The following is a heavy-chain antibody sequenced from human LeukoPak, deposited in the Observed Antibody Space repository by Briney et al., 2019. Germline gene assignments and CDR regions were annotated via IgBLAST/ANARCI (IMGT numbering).Heavy chain of an antibody. D-gene: IGHD3-10*01. CDR2: IIPIFGTA. Sequence: ASVKVSCKASGYTFTSYDINWVRQAPGQGLEWMGGIIPIFGTANYAQKFQGRVTITADESTSTAYMELSSLRSEDTAVYYCASWTRYYGSGSYTYYFDYWGQGTLVTVSS. J-gene: IGHJ4*02. CDR1: GYTFTSYD. V-gene: IGHV1-69*13. CDR3: ASWTRYYGSGSYTYYFDY.